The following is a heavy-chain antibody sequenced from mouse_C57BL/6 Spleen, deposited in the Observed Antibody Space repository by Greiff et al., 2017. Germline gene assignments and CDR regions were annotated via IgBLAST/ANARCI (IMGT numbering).Heavy chain of an antibody. V-gene: IGHV1-19*01. CDR2: INPYNGGT. J-gene: IGHJ3*01. D-gene: IGHD2-2*01. CDR1: GYTFTDYY. CDR3: ARSRGYDSAWFAY. Sequence: EVQLQQSGPVLVKPGASVKMSCKASGYTFTDYYLNWVKQSNGKSLEWIGVINPYNGGTSYNQKFKGKATLTVDKSSSTAYMELNSLTSKDSAVYFCARSRGYDSAWFAYWGQGTLVTVSA.